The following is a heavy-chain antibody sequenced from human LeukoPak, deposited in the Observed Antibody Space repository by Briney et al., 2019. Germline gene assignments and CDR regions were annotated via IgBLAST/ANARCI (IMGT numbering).Heavy chain of an antibody. V-gene: IGHV3-7*01. CDR1: RFTFSDYW. Sequence: GGSLRLSCAASRFTFSDYWMNWVRQAPGKGLEWVANIKQDGSVTKYVDSVKGRFTISRDNAKNSLYLQMNSLRDEDTAVYYCARDQRPGYDFWSGYSTPIDYWGQGTLVTVSS. CDR3: ARDQRPGYDFWSGYSTPIDY. D-gene: IGHD3-3*01. CDR2: IKQDGSVT. J-gene: IGHJ4*02.